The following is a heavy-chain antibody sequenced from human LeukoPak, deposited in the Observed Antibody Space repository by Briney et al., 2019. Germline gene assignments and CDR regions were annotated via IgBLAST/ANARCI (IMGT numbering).Heavy chain of an antibody. CDR2: INPNSGGT. V-gene: IGHV1-2*02. CDR1: GYTFGGYY. D-gene: IGHD3-22*01. J-gene: IGHJ4*02. Sequence: GASVKVSCKASGYTFGGYYMHWVRQAPGQGLEWMGWINPNSGGTNYAQKFQGRVTLTRDTSLSTAYMELSRLRSDDTAVYYCARDRNYYDHNGNFDYWGQGTLVTVSS. CDR3: ARDRNYYDHNGNFDY.